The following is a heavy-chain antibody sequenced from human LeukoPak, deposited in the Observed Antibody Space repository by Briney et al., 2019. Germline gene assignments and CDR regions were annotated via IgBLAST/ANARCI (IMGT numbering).Heavy chain of an antibody. Sequence: GGSLRLSCAASGFTFDDYGMSWVRQAPGKGLEWVSDINWNGGRTGYTDSVKGRFTISRDNAKNSLYLQMNSLRAEDTALYYCAIVLVGATRWFDPWGQGTLVTVSS. CDR3: AIVLVGATRWFDP. V-gene: IGHV3-20*04. CDR2: INWNGGRT. J-gene: IGHJ5*02. D-gene: IGHD1-26*01. CDR1: GFTFDDYG.